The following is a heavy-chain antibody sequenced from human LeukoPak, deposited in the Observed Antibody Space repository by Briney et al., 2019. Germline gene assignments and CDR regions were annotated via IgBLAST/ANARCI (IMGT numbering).Heavy chain of an antibody. D-gene: IGHD3-10*01. CDR2: IYYSGST. V-gene: IGHV4-59*01. J-gene: IGHJ4*02. Sequence: SETLSLTCTVSGGSISSYYWSWIRQPPGKGLEWIGYIYYSGSTNYNPYLKSRVTISVDTSKNQFSLKLSSVTAADTAVYYCARGPSYGSGSYHFDYGGQGTLVTVSS. CDR1: GGSISSYY. CDR3: ARGPSYGSGSYHFDY.